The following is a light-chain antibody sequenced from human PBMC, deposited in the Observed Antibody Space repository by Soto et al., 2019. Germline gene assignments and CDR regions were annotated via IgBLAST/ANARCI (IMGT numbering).Light chain of an antibody. V-gene: IGLV2-23*02. CDR1: SSDVGRYNL. J-gene: IGLJ7*01. CDR2: EVS. Sequence: QSALTQPASVSGSPVQSITISGTGTSSDVGRYNLVSWYQQHQGKDPKLMIYEVSKRPSWVSNCFFAFKSGNTASLTISGLQAEDDADYYCCSCAGSRTYALFGGGTQLTVL. CDR3: CSCAGSRTYAL.